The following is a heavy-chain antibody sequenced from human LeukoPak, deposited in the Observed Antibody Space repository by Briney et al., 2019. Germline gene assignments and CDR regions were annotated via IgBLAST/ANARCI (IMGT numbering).Heavy chain of an antibody. J-gene: IGHJ3*02. D-gene: IGHD2-15*01. Sequence: PSETLSLTCTVSGGSINNYYWSWIRQPAGKGLEWIGRIYTRGSTNYNPSLKSRVTMSLDTSKNQFSLKLSSVTAADTAVYYCARGRYCSADICSGGDAFDIWGQGTMVSVSS. CDR3: ARGRYCSADICSGGDAFDI. V-gene: IGHV4-4*07. CDR2: IYTRGST. CDR1: GGSINNYY.